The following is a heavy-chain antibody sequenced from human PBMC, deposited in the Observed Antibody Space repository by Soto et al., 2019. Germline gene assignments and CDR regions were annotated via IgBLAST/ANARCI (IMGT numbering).Heavy chain of an antibody. CDR3: ARDYYDVSASSGLEI. V-gene: IGHV1-2*04. Sequence: QVHLVQSGAEVKKPGASVTVSCRASGYTFTGYYIHWVRQAPGQGLECMGRINPNSGGANIAQKFQGWVTMTRDTSTTTTYMELSSLRSNDSAVYYCARDYYDVSASSGLEIWCQGTLVTVAS. CDR1: GYTFTGYY. CDR2: INPNSGGA. D-gene: IGHD3-16*01. J-gene: IGHJ3*02.